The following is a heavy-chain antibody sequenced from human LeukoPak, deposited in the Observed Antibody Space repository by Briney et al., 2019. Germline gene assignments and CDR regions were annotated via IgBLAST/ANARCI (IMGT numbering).Heavy chain of an antibody. V-gene: IGHV3-7*01. J-gene: IGHJ6*03. D-gene: IGHD4-17*01. CDR1: GFTFSNYW. Sequence: GGSLRLSCAASGFTFSNYWMSWVRQAPGKGLEWVANIRQDGGEESYVDSVKGRFTISRDNAKNSLDLQMKSLRAEDTAAYYCARVPESKWRDYAEFFYYYYMDVWGKGTTVIASS. CDR3: ARVPESKWRDYAEFFYYYYMDV. CDR2: IRQDGGEE.